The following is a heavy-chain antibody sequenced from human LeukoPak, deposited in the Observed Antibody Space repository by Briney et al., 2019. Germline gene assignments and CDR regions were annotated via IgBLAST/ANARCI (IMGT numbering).Heavy chain of an antibody. Sequence: PGGSLRLSCAASGFTFTSYAMSWVRQAPGKGLEWVSAISGSGVGTYYADSVKGRFTISRDNSKNTLYLQMNSLRAEDTAVYYCARGRGYSGYGLYYFDYWGQGTLVTVSS. CDR2: ISGSGVGT. CDR3: ARGRGYSGYGLYYFDY. J-gene: IGHJ4*02. D-gene: IGHD5-12*01. CDR1: GFTFTSYA. V-gene: IGHV3-23*01.